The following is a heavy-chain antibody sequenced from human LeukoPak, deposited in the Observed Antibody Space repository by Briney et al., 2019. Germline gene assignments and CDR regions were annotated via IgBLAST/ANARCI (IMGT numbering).Heavy chain of an antibody. J-gene: IGHJ4*02. CDR3: AREGGEDYDSSGYYLVY. CDR1: GYTFTSYY. D-gene: IGHD3-22*01. Sequence: ASVKVSCKASGYTFTSYYMHWVRQAPGQGLEWMGIINPSGGSTSYAQKFQGRVTMTRDTSTSTVYMELSSLRSEDTAVYYCAREGGEDYDSSGYYLVYWGQETLVTVSS. CDR2: INPSGGST. V-gene: IGHV1-46*03.